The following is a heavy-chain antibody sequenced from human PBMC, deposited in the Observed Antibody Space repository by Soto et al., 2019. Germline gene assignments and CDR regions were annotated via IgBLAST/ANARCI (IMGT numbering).Heavy chain of an antibody. CDR1: GFSLSTSGVG. CDR2: IYWDDYK. V-gene: IGHV2-5*02. CDR3: AHRLWNYFDY. Sequence: QITLKESGPPLVKPTQNLTLTCTFSGFSLSTSGVGVGWIRQPPGKALEWLALIYWDDYKRYSPSLKSRLTINKDTSKNQVVLTMTNMDPVDTATYCCAHRLWNYFDYWGQGTLVTVSS. J-gene: IGHJ4*02. D-gene: IGHD1-1*01.